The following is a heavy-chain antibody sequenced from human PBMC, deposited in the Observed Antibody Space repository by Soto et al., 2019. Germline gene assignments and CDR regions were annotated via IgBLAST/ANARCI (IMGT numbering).Heavy chain of an antibody. CDR2: IYHSGST. V-gene: IGHV4-4*02. J-gene: IGHJ6*02. CDR3: ASTTYYYYGMDV. Sequence: TETLSVTCAVSGGSISSSNWWSWVRQPPGKGLEWIGEIYHSGSTNYNPSLKSRVTISVDKSKNQFSLKLSSVTAADTAVYYCASTTYYYYGMDVWGQGTTVTVSS. CDR1: GGSISSSNW. D-gene: IGHD1-1*01.